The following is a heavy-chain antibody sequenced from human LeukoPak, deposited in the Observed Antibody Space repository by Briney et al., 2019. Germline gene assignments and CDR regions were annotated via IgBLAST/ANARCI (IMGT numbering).Heavy chain of an antibody. Sequence: LRLSCAASGFTFSSSAMSWVRQAPGKGLEWIGSMYYSGSIYYNPSLKSRVTISVDRSKNQLSLKLSSVTAADTAVFYCARRQRYCSSTSCNWTSRQLKQGGASDTWRERTMVTVSS. J-gene: IGHJ3*02. CDR3: ARRQRYCSSTSCNWTSRQLKQGGASDT. V-gene: IGHV4-30-2*03. CDR1: GFTFSSSA. D-gene: IGHD2-2*01. CDR2: MYYSGSI.